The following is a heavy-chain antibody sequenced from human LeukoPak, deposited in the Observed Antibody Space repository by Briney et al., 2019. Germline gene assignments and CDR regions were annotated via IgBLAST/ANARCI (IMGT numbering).Heavy chain of an antibody. CDR2: INPSGGST. D-gene: IGHD2-2*01. V-gene: IGHV1-46*01. CDR1: GYTFTSYY. J-gene: IGHJ3*02. Sequence: ASVKVSCKASGYTFTSYYMHWVRQAPGQGLEWMGIINPSGGSTSYAQKFQGRVTMTRDMSTSTVYMELSSLRSEDTAVYYCARDLGYCSSTSCPQDDAFDTWGQGTMVTVSS. CDR3: ARDLGYCSSTSCPQDDAFDT.